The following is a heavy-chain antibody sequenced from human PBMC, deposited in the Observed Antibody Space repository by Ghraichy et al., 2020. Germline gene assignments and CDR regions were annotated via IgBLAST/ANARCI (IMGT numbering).Heavy chain of an antibody. V-gene: IGHV4-31*03. D-gene: IGHD1-26*01. CDR3: ARGGSYLNWFDP. J-gene: IGHJ5*02. CDR2: IYYSGST. CDR1: GGSISSGGYY. Sequence: SETLSLTCTVSGGSISSGGYYWSWIRQHPGKGLEWIGYIYYSGSTYYNPSLKSRVTISVDTSKNQFSLKLSSVTAADTAVYYCARGGSYLNWFDPWGQGTLVTVSS.